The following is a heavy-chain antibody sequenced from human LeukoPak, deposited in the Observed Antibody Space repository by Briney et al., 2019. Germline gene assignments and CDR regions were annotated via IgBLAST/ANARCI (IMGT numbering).Heavy chain of an antibody. D-gene: IGHD3-22*01. CDR3: ARVIPNSYYYDSSGYYCDY. CDR2: IYYSGST. CDR1: GGSISSGGYY. Sequence: SETLSLTCTVSGGSISSGGYYWSWIRRHPGRGLEWIGYIYYSGSTYYNPSLKSRVTISVDTSKNQFSLKLSSVTAADTAVYYCARVIPNSYYYDSSGYYCDYWGQGTLVTVSS. V-gene: IGHV4-31*03. J-gene: IGHJ4*02.